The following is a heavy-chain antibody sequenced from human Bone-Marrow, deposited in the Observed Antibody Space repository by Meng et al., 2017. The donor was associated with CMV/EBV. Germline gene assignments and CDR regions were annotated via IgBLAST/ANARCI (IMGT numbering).Heavy chain of an antibody. V-gene: IGHV4-59*01. J-gene: IGHJ3*02. D-gene: IGHD2-8*01. CDR3: ARDFHTVNGAFSI. CDR1: GGSISSYY. Sequence: GSLRLSCSVSGGSISSYYWNWIRQPPGKGLEWIGYIYYTGTTNSNPSLKSRVTMSVDTSKNQFSLKLSSVTAADTAVYYCARDFHTVNGAFSICGQGTMVTVSS. CDR2: IYYTGTT.